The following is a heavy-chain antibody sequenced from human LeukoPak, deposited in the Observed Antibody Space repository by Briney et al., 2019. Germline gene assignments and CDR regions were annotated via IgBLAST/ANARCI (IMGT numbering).Heavy chain of an antibody. CDR1: GFTFSSYS. D-gene: IGHD3-22*01. Sequence: PGGSLRLSCAASGFTFSSYSMNWVRQAPGKGLEWVSSISSSSSYIYYAASVKGRFTISRDNAKNSLYLQMSSLRAEDTAVYYCARDRGYYDSSGYPWGQGTLVTVSS. J-gene: IGHJ5*02. CDR2: ISSSSSYI. CDR3: ARDRGYYDSSGYP. V-gene: IGHV3-21*01.